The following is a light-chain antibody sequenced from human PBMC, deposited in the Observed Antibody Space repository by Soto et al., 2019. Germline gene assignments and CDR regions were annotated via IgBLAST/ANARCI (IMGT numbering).Light chain of an antibody. CDR2: DVS. J-gene: IGLJ1*01. CDR1: SSDIGGYNY. CDR3: SSFTGSSALYV. Sequence: QSALTQPASVSGSPGQSITISCTGTSSDIGGYNYVSWYQQHPGKAPKLMIFDVSNRPSGVSNRFSGSKSGNTASLTISGLQPEDESAYYCSSFTGSSALYVFATGTKLTVL. V-gene: IGLV2-14*01.